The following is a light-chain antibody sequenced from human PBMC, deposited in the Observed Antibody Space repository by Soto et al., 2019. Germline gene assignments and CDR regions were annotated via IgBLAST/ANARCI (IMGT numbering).Light chain of an antibody. J-gene: IGLJ1*01. Sequence: ALTQPASVSGSPGQSITVSCTGTTSDVGGYNSVSWYQHHPGKAPKLIIYEVRKRPSGISSRFSGSQSGNTASLSISGLQAEDEADYYCSSYTTSTTYVFGTGTKVTVL. CDR2: EVR. CDR3: SSYTTSTTYV. V-gene: IGLV2-14*01. CDR1: TSDVGGYNS.